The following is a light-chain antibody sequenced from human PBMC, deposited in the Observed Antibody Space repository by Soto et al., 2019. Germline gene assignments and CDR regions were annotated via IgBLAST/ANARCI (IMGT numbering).Light chain of an antibody. CDR2: AAS. Sequence: DIQMTQSPSSLSASVGDRVTITCRASQSISSYLNWYQQKPGKAPKLLIYAASSLQSGVPSRFSCSGSGTDFTLTISSLQPEDFATYYCQQSYSTPYTFGQGTKVDIE. V-gene: IGKV1-39*01. J-gene: IGKJ2*01. CDR3: QQSYSTPYT. CDR1: QSISSY.